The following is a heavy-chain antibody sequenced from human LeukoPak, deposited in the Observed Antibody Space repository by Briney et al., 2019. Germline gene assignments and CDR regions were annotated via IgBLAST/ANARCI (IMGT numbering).Heavy chain of an antibody. CDR1: GYTFTSYY. V-gene: IGHV1-18*04. CDR3: ARVTMVRGAGDAFDI. CDR2: NSAYNGNT. D-gene: IGHD3-10*01. J-gene: IGHJ3*02. Sequence: ASVKVFCKASGYTFTSYYMHWVRQAPGQGPEWMGWNSAYNGNTNYAQKLQGRVTMTTDTSTSTAYMELRSLRSDDSSVYYCARVTMVRGAGDAFDIWGQGTMVTVSS.